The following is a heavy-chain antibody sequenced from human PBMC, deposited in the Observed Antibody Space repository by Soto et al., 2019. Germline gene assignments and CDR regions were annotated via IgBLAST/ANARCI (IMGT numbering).Heavy chain of an antibody. CDR2: INPSGGST. D-gene: IGHD2-2*01. J-gene: IGHJ4*02. V-gene: IGHV1-46*04. CDR1: GYTFTSYY. Sequence: QVQLVQSGAEVKKPGASVKVSCKASGYTFTSYYMHWVRQAPGQELECMGIINPSGGSTSYAQKLQGRVTMTRDTSTSTVDMELSSLSSEDTAEYYCARDLLPAAMWDYCGQGTLVTVSS. CDR3: ARDLLPAAMWDY.